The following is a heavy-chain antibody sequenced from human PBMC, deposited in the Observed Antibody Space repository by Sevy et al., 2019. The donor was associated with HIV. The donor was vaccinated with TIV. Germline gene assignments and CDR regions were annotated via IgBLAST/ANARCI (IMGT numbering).Heavy chain of an antibody. J-gene: IGHJ6*03. D-gene: IGHD6-19*01. CDR2: IIPIFGTA. Sequence: ASVKVSCKASGGTFSSYAISWVRQAPGQGVEWMGGIIPIFGTANYAQKFQGRVTITADKSTSTAYMELSSLRSEDKAVYYCARGPTPRWTVEMADKGGYYYYYMDISGKGTPVTVSS. CDR3: ARGPTPRWTVEMADKGGYYYYYMDI. V-gene: IGHV1-69*06. CDR1: GGTFSSYA.